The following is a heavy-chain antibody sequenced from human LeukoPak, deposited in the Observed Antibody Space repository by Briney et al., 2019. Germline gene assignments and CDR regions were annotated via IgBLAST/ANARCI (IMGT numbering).Heavy chain of an antibody. CDR3: ARGYGYYGSGSYYKYYFDY. CDR2: INHSGST. J-gene: IGHJ4*02. D-gene: IGHD3-10*01. V-gene: IGHV4-34*01. Sequence: SETLSLTCTVSGDSTSRSLYYWSWIRQPPGKGLEWIGEINHSGSTNYNPSLKSRVTISVDTSKNQFSLKLSSVTAADTAVYYCARGYGYYGSGSYYKYYFDYWGQGTLVTVSS. CDR1: GDSTSRSLYY.